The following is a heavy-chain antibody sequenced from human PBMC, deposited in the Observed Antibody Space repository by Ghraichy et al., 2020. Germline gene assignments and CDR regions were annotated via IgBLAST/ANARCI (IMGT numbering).Heavy chain of an antibody. J-gene: IGHJ5*02. Sequence: GGSLRLSCAASGFTFSSYSMNWVRQAPGKGLEWVSSISSSSSYIYYADSVKGRFTISRDNAKNSLYLQMNSLRAEDTAVYYCARPYSSSPWFDPWGQGTLVTVSS. CDR3: ARPYSSSPWFDP. D-gene: IGHD6-13*01. CDR2: ISSSSSYI. CDR1: GFTFSSYS. V-gene: IGHV3-21*01.